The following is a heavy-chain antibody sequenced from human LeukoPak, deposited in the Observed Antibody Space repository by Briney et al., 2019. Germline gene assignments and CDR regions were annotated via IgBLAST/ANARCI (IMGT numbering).Heavy chain of an antibody. J-gene: IGHJ4*02. CDR1: GFTFSSYG. CDR2: ISYDGSNK. Sequence: GGSLRLSCAASGFTFSSYGMPWVRQAPGKGLEWVAVISYDGSNKYYADSVKGRFTISRDNSKNTLYLQMNSLRAEDTAVYYCAKEMYQLPREFDYWGQGTLVTVSS. V-gene: IGHV3-30*18. CDR3: AKEMYQLPREFDY. D-gene: IGHD2-2*01.